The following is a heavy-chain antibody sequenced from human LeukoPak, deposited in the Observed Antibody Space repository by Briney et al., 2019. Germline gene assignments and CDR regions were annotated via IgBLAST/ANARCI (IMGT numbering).Heavy chain of an antibody. CDR2: ISSSGSTI. V-gene: IGHV3-48*03. D-gene: IGHD4-17*01. CDR3: ARLSTVTTFDY. J-gene: IGHJ4*02. Sequence: GGSLRLSCAASGFTFSSYEMNWIRQAPGKGLEWVSYISSSGSTIYYADSVRGRFTISRDNAKNSLYLQMNSLRAEDTAVYYCARLSTVTTFDYWGQGTLVTVSS. CDR1: GFTFSSYE.